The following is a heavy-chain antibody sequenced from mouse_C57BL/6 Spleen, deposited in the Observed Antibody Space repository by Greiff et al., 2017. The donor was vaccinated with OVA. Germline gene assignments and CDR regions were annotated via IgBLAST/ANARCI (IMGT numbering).Heavy chain of an antibody. V-gene: IGHV1-59*01. CDR1: GYTFTSYW. CDR2: IDPSDSYT. J-gene: IGHJ2*01. CDR3: ARGATVVRGYFDY. D-gene: IGHD1-1*01. Sequence: QVQLQQPGAELVRPGTSVKLSCKASGYTFTSYWMHWVKQRPGQGLEWIGVIDPSDSYTNYNQKFKGKATLTVDTSSSTAYMQLRSLTSEDSAVYYSARGATVVRGYFDYWGQGTTLTVSS.